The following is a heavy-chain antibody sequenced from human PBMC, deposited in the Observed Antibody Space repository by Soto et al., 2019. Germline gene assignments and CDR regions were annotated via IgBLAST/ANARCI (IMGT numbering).Heavy chain of an antibody. J-gene: IGHJ4*02. CDR2: IWSDGSNK. Sequence: QVQLVESGGGVVQPGRSLRLSCAAFGFTFSSYGMHWVRQAPGKGLEWVAVIWSDGSNKYYADSVKGRFTISRDNSKNTMYLQMNSLRAEDKAVYYCARYYYDSSGYYPLWGQGTLVTVAS. CDR3: ARYYYDSSGYYPL. CDR1: GFTFSSYG. V-gene: IGHV3-33*01. D-gene: IGHD3-22*01.